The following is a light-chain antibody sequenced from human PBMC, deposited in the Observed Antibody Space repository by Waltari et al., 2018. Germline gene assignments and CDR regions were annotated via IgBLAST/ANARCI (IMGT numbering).Light chain of an antibody. CDR1: PSISSW. CDR2: MAS. Sequence: DIQMTQSPSTLSASGGDRVTITCRASPSISSWLAWYQQKPGKAPKVLIYMASNLEGGVPSRFSGSGSGTEFTLTISSLQPDDVATYYCQQYSSFSYTFGQGTKLEIK. J-gene: IGKJ2*01. CDR3: QQYSSFSYT. V-gene: IGKV1-5*03.